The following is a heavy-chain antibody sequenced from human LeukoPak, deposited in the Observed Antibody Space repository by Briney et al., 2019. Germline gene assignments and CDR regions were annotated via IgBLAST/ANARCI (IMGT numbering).Heavy chain of an antibody. J-gene: IGHJ4*02. CDR3: ARASTPRVIASFDY. D-gene: IGHD2-21*01. CDR2: MNPNSGNT. Sequence: ASVKVSCKASGYTFTSYDINWVRQATGQGLEWMGWMNPNSGNTGYAQKFQGRVTMTRNTSISTAYMELRSLRSDDTAVYYCARASTPRVIASFDYWGQGSLVTVSS. V-gene: IGHV1-8*01. CDR1: GYTFTSYD.